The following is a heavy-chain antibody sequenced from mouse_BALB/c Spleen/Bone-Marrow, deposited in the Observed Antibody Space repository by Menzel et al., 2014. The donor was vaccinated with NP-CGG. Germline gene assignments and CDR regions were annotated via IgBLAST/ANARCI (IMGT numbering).Heavy chain of an antibody. V-gene: IGHV4-1*02. J-gene: IGHJ1*01. Sequence: DVHLVESGGGLVQPGGSLKLSCAASGFDFSRYWMSWVRQAPGKGLEWIGEINPESSTINYTPSLKDKFIISRDNAKNTLFLQMTKVRSEDTALYYCARLNYYGNLLVWGAGTTVTVSS. D-gene: IGHD1-1*01. CDR3: ARLNYYGNLLV. CDR1: GFDFSRYW. CDR2: INPESSTI.